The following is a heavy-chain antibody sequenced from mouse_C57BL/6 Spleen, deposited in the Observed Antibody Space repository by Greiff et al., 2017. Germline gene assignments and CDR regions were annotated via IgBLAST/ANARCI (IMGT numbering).Heavy chain of an antibody. V-gene: IGHV1-50*01. D-gene: IGHD3-3*01. CDR2: IDPSDSYT. CDR3: ARVGAREYWFAY. Sequence: QVQLQQPGAELVKPGASVKLSCKASGYTFTSYWMQWVKQRPGQGLAWIGEIDPSDSYTNYNQKFKGKATLSVDTSSSTAYMQLSSLTSDDSTVYYCARVGAREYWFAYWGQGTLVTVSA. J-gene: IGHJ3*01. CDR1: GYTFTSYW.